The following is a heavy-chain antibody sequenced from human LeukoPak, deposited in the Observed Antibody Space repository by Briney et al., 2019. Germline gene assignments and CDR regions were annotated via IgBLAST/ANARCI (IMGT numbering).Heavy chain of an antibody. CDR3: ARGSRGGGFGELLRYLNYYYGMDV. Sequence: ASVKVSCKASGYTFTSYGISWVRQAPGQGLEWMGWISTYNGNTNYAQKLQGRVTMTRNTSISTAYMELSSLRSEDTAVYYCARGSRGGGFGELLRYLNYYYGMDVWGQGTTVTVSS. CDR1: GYTFTSYG. D-gene: IGHD3-10*01. V-gene: IGHV1-18*01. CDR2: ISTYNGNT. J-gene: IGHJ6*02.